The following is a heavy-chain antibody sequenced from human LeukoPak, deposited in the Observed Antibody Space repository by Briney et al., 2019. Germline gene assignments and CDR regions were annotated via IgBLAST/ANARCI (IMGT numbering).Heavy chain of an antibody. J-gene: IGHJ4*02. CDR1: VFSFSSHS. CDR3: ARDFDGYVAGY. CDR2: ISSSSSYI. D-gene: IGHD5-24*01. V-gene: IGHV3-21*01. Sequence: GGSLRLSCAASVFSFSSHSMNWVRQAPWKGLEWVSSISSSSSYIYYADSVKGRFTISRDNAKNSLYLQMNSLRAEDTAVYYCARDFDGYVAGYWGQGALVTVSS.